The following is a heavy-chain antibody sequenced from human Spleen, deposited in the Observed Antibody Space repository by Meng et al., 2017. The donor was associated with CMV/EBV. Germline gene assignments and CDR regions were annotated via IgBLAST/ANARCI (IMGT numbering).Heavy chain of an antibody. J-gene: IGHJ3*01. V-gene: IGHV3-48*03. Sequence: GGSLRLSCAASGFTFSSYEMHWVRRAPGKGLELVSYICRVGYTKYYVDSVRGRFTISRDNARNTVYLQMNSLTVEDTAVYYCARDRSYGGSQENDAFDVWGQGTAVTVSS. CDR2: ICRVGYTK. D-gene: IGHD5-18*01. CDR1: GFTFSSYE. CDR3: ARDRSYGGSQENDAFDV.